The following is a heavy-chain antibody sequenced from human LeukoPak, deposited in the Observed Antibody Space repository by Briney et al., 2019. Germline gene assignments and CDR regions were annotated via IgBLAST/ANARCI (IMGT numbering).Heavy chain of an antibody. CDR2: ISSSSSYI. CDR1: GFTFSSYS. D-gene: IGHD3-22*01. CDR3: ARAPSYYDSSGYYGAFDI. Sequence: TGGSLRLSCAASGFTFSSYSMNWVRQAPGKGLEWVSSISSSSSYIYYADSVKSRFTISRDNAKNSLYLQMNSLRAEDTAVYYCARAPSYYDSSGYYGAFDIWGQGTMVTVSS. J-gene: IGHJ3*02. V-gene: IGHV3-21*01.